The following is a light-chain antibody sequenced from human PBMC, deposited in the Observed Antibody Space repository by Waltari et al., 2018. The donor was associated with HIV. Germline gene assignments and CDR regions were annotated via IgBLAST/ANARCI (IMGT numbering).Light chain of an antibody. V-gene: IGLV1-47*01. CDR1: SSNIGSKY. CDR3: AAWDDTLSVL. J-gene: IGLJ2*01. CDR2: WSN. Sequence: QSVLTQPPSASGTPGQRVTISCSGSSSNIGSKYVYWYQKLPGSAPKLLIYWSNQRPSGVPDRFSGSKSGTSASLAISGLRSEDEADYYCAAWDDTLSVLFGGGTKLTVL.